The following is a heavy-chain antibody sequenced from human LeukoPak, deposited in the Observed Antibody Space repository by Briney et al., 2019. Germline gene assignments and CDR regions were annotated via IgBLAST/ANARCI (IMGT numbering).Heavy chain of an antibody. CDR1: GFTFSSYA. V-gene: IGHV3-30*18. Sequence: GGSLRLSCAASGFTFSSYAMSWVRQAPGKGLEWVAVISYDGSNKYYADSVKGRFTISRDNSKNTLYLQMNSLRAEDTAVYYCAKMGYSSSSGDYWGQGTLVTVSS. CDR3: AKMGYSSSSGDY. D-gene: IGHD6-6*01. CDR2: ISYDGSNK. J-gene: IGHJ4*02.